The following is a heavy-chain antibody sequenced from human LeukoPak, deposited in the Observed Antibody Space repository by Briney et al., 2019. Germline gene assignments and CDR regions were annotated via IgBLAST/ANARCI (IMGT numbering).Heavy chain of an antibody. Sequence: ASVKLSCKASGYTFTGYYMHWVRQAPGQGLEWMGWINPNSGGTNYAQKFQGRVTMTRDTSISTAYMELSRLRSDDTAVYYCARDRAPITIFGVVLFSIGFDPWGQGTLVTVSS. CDR3: ARDRAPITIFGVVLFSIGFDP. CDR1: GYTFTGYY. D-gene: IGHD3-3*01. CDR2: INPNSGGT. J-gene: IGHJ5*02. V-gene: IGHV1-2*02.